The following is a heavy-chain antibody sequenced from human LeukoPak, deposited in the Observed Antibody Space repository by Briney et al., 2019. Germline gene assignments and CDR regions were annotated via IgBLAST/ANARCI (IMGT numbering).Heavy chain of an antibody. V-gene: IGHV3-21*01. CDR1: GFTFSSYS. D-gene: IGHD3-3*01. Sequence: GGSLRLSCAASGFTFSSYSMNWVRQAPGKGREWVSSISSSSSYIYYADSVKGRFTISRDNAKNSLYLQMNSLRVEDTAVHYCALEGFLEWLTDYWGQGTLVTVSS. CDR3: ALEGFLEWLTDY. CDR2: ISSSSSYI. J-gene: IGHJ4*02.